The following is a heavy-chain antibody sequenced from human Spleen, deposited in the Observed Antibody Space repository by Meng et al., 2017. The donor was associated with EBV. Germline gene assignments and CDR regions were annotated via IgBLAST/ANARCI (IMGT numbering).Heavy chain of an antibody. CDR3: AKGGFDYGSGFYDY. D-gene: IGHD3-10*01. V-gene: IGHV4-59*11. CDR2: IYYSGTT. CDR1: GGSISGLS. Sequence: LLQESDSGLVKPPQTLSPTCLVSGGSISGLSWSWIRQSPGKGLEWIGYIYYSGTTEYNPSLKSRLTMSVDISRNQFSLKLRSVTAADTAVYYCAKGGFDYGSGFYDYWGQGTLVTVSS. J-gene: IGHJ4*02.